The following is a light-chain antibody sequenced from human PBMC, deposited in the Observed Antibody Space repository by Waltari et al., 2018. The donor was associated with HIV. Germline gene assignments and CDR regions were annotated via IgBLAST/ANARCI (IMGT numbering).Light chain of an antibody. Sequence: QSVLTQPPPVSAAPGQRVTISCTGRSSNTGDNYGVTRYQHVPGPDPRVLIHDNDKSPSGVLYRFSASRSGTSASLAIGGLHSEDEAVYYCHSYDSSLSSWVFGGGTKVTV. CDR3: HSYDSSLSSWV. CDR2: DND. CDR1: SSNTGDNYG. J-gene: IGLJ3*02. V-gene: IGLV1-40*01.